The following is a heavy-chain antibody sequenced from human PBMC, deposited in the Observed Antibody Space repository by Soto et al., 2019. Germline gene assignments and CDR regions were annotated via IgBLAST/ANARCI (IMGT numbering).Heavy chain of an antibody. CDR3: ANKKNYGDYRDAFDI. V-gene: IGHV3-23*01. CDR1: GFTFSIYA. J-gene: IGHJ3*02. Sequence: GGSLRLSCAASGFTFSIYAMSWVRQAPGKGLEWVSGIGGGNDDTYYADSVKGRFTISRDNSKSTLSLQMNGLRAEDTAVYYCANKKNYGDYRDAFDIWGQGTMVTVSS. D-gene: IGHD4-17*01. CDR2: IGGGNDDT.